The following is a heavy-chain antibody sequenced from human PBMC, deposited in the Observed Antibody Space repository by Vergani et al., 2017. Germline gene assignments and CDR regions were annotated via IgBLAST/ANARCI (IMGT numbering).Heavy chain of an antibody. CDR2: IIPIFGTA. CDR1: GGTFSSYA. D-gene: IGHD5-18*01. Sequence: QVQLVQSGAEVKKPGSSVKVSCKASGGTFSSYAISWVRQAPGQGLEWMGRIIPIFGTANYAQKFQGRVTITADESTITAYMGLGSLRSEDTAVYYCAAGKVTAMAIPTYYYYGMDVWGQGTTVTVSS. J-gene: IGHJ6*02. V-gene: IGHV1-69*18. CDR3: AAGKVTAMAIPTYYYYGMDV.